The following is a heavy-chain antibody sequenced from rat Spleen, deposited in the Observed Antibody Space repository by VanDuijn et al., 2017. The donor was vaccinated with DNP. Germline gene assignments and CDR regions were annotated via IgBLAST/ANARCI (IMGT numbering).Heavy chain of an antibody. CDR3: ASRAPGDYFYGGYFDY. CDR2: ISPSGGGT. Sequence: EVQLVESGGGLVQPGRSLKLSCAASGFNFNDYWMGWGRQAPTKGLEWVTSISPSGGGTYYRDSVKGRFTVSRDNAKSTLYLQMDSLRSEDTATYYCASRAPGDYFYGGYFDYWGQGVMVTVSS. J-gene: IGHJ2*01. CDR1: GFNFNDYW. D-gene: IGHD1-6*01. V-gene: IGHV5-19*01.